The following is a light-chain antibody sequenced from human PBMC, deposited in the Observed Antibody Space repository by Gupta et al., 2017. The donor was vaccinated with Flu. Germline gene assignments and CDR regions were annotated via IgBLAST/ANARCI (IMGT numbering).Light chain of an antibody. CDR2: WAS. CDR1: QSVLSSSNNKNY. J-gene: IGKJ1*01. CDR3: QQYYSTPWT. Sequence: NCKSSQSVLSSSNNKNYLAWYQQKPGQPPKLLIYWASTRESGVPDRFSGSGSGTDFTLTISSPQAEDVAVYYCQQYYSTPWTFGQGTKVEIK. V-gene: IGKV4-1*01.